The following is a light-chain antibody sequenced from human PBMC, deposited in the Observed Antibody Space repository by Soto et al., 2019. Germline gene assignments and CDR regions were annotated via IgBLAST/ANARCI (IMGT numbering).Light chain of an antibody. CDR2: AAS. CDR3: QQSYSTPPT. CDR1: QSISSY. Sequence: DIQLTQSPSSLSASVGDRVTITCRASQSISSYLNWYQQKPGKAPKVLISAASSLQSGVPSRFSGSGSGTDFTLTIGSLQPEDFATYSCQQSYSTPPTFGGGTKVEIK. V-gene: IGKV1-39*01. J-gene: IGKJ4*01.